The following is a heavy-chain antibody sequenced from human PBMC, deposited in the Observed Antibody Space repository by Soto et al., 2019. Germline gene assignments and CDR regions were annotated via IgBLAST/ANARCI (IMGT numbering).Heavy chain of an antibody. CDR3: ASGCSSSSVMFDP. CDR2: INSDGSST. D-gene: IGHD6-6*01. CDR1: GFTFSSYW. V-gene: IGHV3-74*01. Sequence: EVQLVESGGGLVQPGGSLRLSCAASGFTFSSYWMHWVRQAPGKGLVWVSRINSDGSSTSYADSVKGRFTISRDNAKNRLYLQMNSLRDEETGVYYCASGCSSSSVMFDPWGQGSLVPVSS. J-gene: IGHJ5*02.